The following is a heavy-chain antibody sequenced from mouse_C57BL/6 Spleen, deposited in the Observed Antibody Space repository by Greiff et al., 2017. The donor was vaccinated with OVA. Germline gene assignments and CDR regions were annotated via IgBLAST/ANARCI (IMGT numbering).Heavy chain of an antibody. CDR1: GYTFTDYE. D-gene: IGHD3-3*01. CDR3: TRIGTGYYFDY. V-gene: IGHV1-15*01. CDR2: IDPETGGT. Sequence: QVQLKQSGAELVRPGASVTLSCKASGYTFTDYEMHWVKQTPVHGLEWIGAIDPETGGTAYNQKFKGKAILTADKSSSTAYMELRSLTSEDSAVYYCTRIGTGYYFDYWGQGTTLTVSS. J-gene: IGHJ2*01.